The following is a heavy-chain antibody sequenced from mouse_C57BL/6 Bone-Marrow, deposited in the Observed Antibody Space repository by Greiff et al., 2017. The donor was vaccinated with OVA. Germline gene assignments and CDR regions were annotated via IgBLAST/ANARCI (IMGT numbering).Heavy chain of an antibody. D-gene: IGHD1-1*01. CDR3: ARSFITTVVGY. Sequence: QVQLQQPGAELVKPGASVKMSCKASGYTFTSYWITWVKQRPGQGLEWIGDIYPGSGSPNYNEKFKSKATLTVDQSSSTAYMQLSSLTSADSAVYYCARSFITTVVGYWGQGTTLTVSS. CDR1: GYTFTSYW. J-gene: IGHJ2*01. CDR2: IYPGSGSP. V-gene: IGHV1-55*01.